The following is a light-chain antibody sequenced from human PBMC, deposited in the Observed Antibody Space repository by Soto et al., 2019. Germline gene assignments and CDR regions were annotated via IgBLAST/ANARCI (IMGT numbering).Light chain of an antibody. CDR2: ESK. CDR3: GAWDSSLNVYV. Sequence: QSVLTQPPSVSAAPGQMITISCSGSSSSIGSNYVSWYQQLPGTAPKLLIYESKKQPSGISDRISGSKSGTSATLGIAGLQTGDEADYYCGAWDSSLNVYVFGTGTKLTVL. J-gene: IGLJ1*01. CDR1: SSSIGSNY. V-gene: IGLV1-51*01.